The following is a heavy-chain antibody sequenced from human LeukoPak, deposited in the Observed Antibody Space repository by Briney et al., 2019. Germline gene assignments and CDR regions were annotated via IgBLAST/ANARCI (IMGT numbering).Heavy chain of an antibody. CDR2: IRYDGSNK. CDR3: ANGALGGATRAFDY. D-gene: IGHD1-26*01. J-gene: IGHJ4*02. Sequence: GGSLRLSCAASGFTFSSYGMHWVRQAPGKGQEWVAFIRYDGSNKYYADSVKGRFTISRDNSKNTLYLQMNSLRAEDTAVYYCANGALGGATRAFDYWGQGTLVTVSS. V-gene: IGHV3-30*02. CDR1: GFTFSSYG.